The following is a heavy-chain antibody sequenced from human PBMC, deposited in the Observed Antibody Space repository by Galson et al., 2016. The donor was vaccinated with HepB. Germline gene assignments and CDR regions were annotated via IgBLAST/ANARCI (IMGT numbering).Heavy chain of an antibody. J-gene: IGHJ4*02. CDR1: GYRLSELS. V-gene: IGHV1-24*01. D-gene: IGHD3-22*01. CDR3: LSRSDYYNISGYYFFDS. CDR2: FDPEDGET. Sequence: SVKVSCKVSGYRLSELSMHWVRQAPGKGLEWMGGFDPEDGETIYSQKFQGRVTMTEDTSTDTAYMELSSLRSEDTAVYYCLSRSDYYNISGYYFFDSWGQGALVTVSS.